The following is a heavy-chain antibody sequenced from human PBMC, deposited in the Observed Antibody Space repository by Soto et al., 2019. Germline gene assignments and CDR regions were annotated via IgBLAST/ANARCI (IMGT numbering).Heavy chain of an antibody. CDR3: ARSPRSSPYFDY. V-gene: IGHV5-51*07. J-gene: IGHJ4*02. CDR1: GYTFSNFW. D-gene: IGHD6-13*01. Sequence: GESLKISCQCSGYTFSNFWIAWVHQLPGKGLEWMGIIYPGDYETRYSPSFHGKVTISADRSIGTAYLPWSSLEASDSAFYFCARSPRSSPYFDYWGQGAMVTVSS. CDR2: IYPGDYET.